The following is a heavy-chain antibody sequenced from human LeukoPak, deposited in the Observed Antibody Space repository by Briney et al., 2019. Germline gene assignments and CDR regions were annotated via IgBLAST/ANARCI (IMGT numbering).Heavy chain of an antibody. Sequence: GGSLRTPCAVPGFNLCCYWMSLVRQAPGEGTEWVAKIKPKGSEKYLVDSGKGRFTISRDKPKKSLYPQMESLRAEDTAVYYCARGEYYYDGGYWGQGTLVTVSS. V-gene: IGHV3-7*04. D-gene: IGHD3-22*01. J-gene: IGHJ4*02. CDR3: ARGEYYYDGGY. CDR1: GFNLCCYW. CDR2: IKPKGSEK.